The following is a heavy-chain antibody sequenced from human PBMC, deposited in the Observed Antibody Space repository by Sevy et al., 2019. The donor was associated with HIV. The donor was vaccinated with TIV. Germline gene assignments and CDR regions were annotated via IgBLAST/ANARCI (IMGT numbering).Heavy chain of an antibody. V-gene: IGHV3-7*03. CDR1: GFTLRDHW. Sequence: GGSLRLSCTASGFTLRDHWMTWVRQAPGQGLQWVANIKQEGSEKCYVDSVKGRFAISRDNAKKSLYLQMDSLRAEDTAVYYWVRDSWLRPSNSPYYFDFWGQGTLVTVSS. J-gene: IGHJ4*02. CDR3: VRDSWLRPSNSPYYFDF. CDR2: IKQEGSEK. D-gene: IGHD5-12*01.